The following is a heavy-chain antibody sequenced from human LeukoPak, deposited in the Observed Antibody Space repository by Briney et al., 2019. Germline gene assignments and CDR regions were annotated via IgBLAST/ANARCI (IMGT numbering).Heavy chain of an antibody. CDR1: GGSISSYY. CDR2: IYYSGST. V-gene: IGHV4-59*01. D-gene: IGHD6-13*01. CDR3: ARDLPAAAGYGAFDI. J-gene: IGHJ3*02. Sequence: SETLSLTCTVSGGSISSYYWSWIRQPPGKGLEWIGYIYYSGSTNYNPSLKSRVTISVDTSKNQFSLKLSSVTAADTAVYYCARDLPAAAGYGAFDIWGQGTMVTVSS.